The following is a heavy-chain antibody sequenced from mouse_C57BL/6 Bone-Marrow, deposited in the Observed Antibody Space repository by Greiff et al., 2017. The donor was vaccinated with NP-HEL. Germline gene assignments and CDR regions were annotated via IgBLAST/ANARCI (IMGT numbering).Heavy chain of an antibody. CDR3: ARDGTDY. V-gene: IGHV5-17*01. J-gene: IGHJ2*01. Sequence: DVKLVESGGGLVKPGGSLTLSCAASGFTFSDYGMHWVRQAPEKGLEWVAYISRGSSTIYYADTVKGRFTISRDNAKNTLFLQMTSLRSEDTAMYYCARDGTDYRGQGTTLTGSS. D-gene: IGHD1-1*01. CDR1: GFTFSDYG. CDR2: ISRGSSTI.